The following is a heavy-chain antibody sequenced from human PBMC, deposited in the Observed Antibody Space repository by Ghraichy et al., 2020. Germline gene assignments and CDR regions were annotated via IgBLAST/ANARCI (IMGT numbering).Heavy chain of an antibody. Sequence: SVKVSCKASGGTFNNFAVNWVRQAPGQGLEWMGGIVPLYGTPNYAQEFQGRVTIIADDSTGTAYMELTSLRSEDTAVYYCASPSPSRSFYPSFFECWGQGTLVPVSS. V-gene: IGHV1-69*13. CDR2: IVPLYGTP. CDR3: ASPSPSRSFYPSFFEC. CDR1: GGTFNNFA. J-gene: IGHJ4*02. D-gene: IGHD1-26*01.